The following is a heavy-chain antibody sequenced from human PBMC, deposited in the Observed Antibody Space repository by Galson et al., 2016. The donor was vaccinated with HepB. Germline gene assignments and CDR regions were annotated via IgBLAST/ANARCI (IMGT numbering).Heavy chain of an antibody. V-gene: IGHV4-31*03. CDR3: ARVPLERRGPGYFHH. J-gene: IGHJ4*02. CDR1: GGSISSGDYY. Sequence: TLSLTCIVSGGSISSGDYYWSWIRQHPGKGLEWIGHIYYSGSTYHNPSLKSRLTVSVDTSKNQFSLKLSSVTAADTAVYYCARVPLERRGPGYFHHWGQGTPVTVSS. D-gene: IGHD1-1*01. CDR2: IYYSGST.